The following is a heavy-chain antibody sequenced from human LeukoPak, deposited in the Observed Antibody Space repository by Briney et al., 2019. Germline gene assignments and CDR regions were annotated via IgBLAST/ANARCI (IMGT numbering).Heavy chain of an antibody. Sequence: ASAKVSCKASGYTLTGHYLHWVRQAPGQGLECMGCINANTGATHSTQKFQGRITMTRDTSISTAYMDLSRLRSDDTAVYYCARDRVGSGWPRPYYFEVWGQGTLVTVSS. J-gene: IGHJ4*02. CDR2: INANTGAT. CDR3: ARDRVGSGWPRPYYFEV. CDR1: GYTLTGHY. V-gene: IGHV1-2*02. D-gene: IGHD6-19*01.